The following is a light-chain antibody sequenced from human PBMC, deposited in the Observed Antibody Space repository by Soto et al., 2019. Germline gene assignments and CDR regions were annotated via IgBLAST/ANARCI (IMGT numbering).Light chain of an antibody. CDR1: QSVSSN. Sequence: EIVMTQSPATLSASPGERATLSCRASQSVSSNLAWYQQKPGQAPRLLIYGASTRATGIPARFSGSGSGTEFTLTISSPQSEDFAVYYCQQYNNWPLTFGGGTKGISN. V-gene: IGKV3-15*01. CDR3: QQYNNWPLT. CDR2: GAS. J-gene: IGKJ4*01.